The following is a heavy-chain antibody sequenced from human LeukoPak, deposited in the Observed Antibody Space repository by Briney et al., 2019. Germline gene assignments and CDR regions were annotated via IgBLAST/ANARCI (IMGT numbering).Heavy chain of an antibody. CDR3: ARDLPRGSSGYPDAFDI. J-gene: IGHJ3*02. CDR2: IYYSGST. V-gene: IGHV4-30-4*01. Sequence: SQTLSLTCTVSGGSISSGDYYWSWIRQPPGKGLEWIGYIYYSGSTYYNPSHKSRVTISVDTSKNQFSLKLSSVTAADTAVYYCARDLPRGSSGYPDAFDIWGQGTMVTVSS. CDR1: GGSISSGDYY. D-gene: IGHD3-22*01.